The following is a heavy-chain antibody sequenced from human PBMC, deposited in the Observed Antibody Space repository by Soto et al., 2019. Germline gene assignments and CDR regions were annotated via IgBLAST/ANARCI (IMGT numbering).Heavy chain of an antibody. Sequence: EVPLVESGGALVKPGESLTLSCAASGFTFNSAWMTWVRQAPGKGLEWVGRIKSWTDGGRVDTAAPVKGRFTITRDDAKNTFYLQRNSLKSEDTAVYYCTTWRREKSFTNVSCYGDGAYWGHGTLVTVSS. CDR3: TTWRREKSFTNVSCYGDGAY. CDR2: IKSWTDGGRV. D-gene: IGHD2-8*01. V-gene: IGHV3-15*02. J-gene: IGHJ4*01. CDR1: GFTFNSAW.